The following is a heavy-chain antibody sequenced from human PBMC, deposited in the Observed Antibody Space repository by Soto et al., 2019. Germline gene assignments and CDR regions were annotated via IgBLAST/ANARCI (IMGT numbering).Heavy chain of an antibody. V-gene: IGHV4-4*02. CDR2: INHSGYT. D-gene: IGHD3-9*01. Sequence: QVQLQASGPGLVKASGTLSLTCDVSGGSISSSNWWSWVRQPPGKGLEWIGEINHSGYTDYNPSLKSRVTISVDKSKNQFSLNLNSVTAADTAVYYCARLLRYFDWPRYYFDYWGQGALVTVSS. CDR3: ARLLRYFDWPRYYFDY. CDR1: GGSISSSNW. J-gene: IGHJ4*02.